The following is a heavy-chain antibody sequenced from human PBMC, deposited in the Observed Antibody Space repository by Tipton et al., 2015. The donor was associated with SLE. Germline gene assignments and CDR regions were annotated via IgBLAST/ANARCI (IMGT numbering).Heavy chain of an antibody. D-gene: IGHD6-6*01. CDR3: AKDRVFGELGAFDM. Sequence: QLVQSGPEVKKPGASVKLSCKASEYIFAGYYIHWVRQAPGQGLEWMAWINPYTGRTDYSQKFRGRVTVTRDTSTSTVYMEMSRLTSDDTAVYYCAKDRVFGELGAFDMWGQGTMVTVSS. CDR2: INPYTGRT. V-gene: IGHV1-2*02. CDR1: EYIFAGYY. J-gene: IGHJ3*02.